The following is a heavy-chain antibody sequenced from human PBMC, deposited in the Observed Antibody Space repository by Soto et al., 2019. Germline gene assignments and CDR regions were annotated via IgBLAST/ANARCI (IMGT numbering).Heavy chain of an antibody. V-gene: IGHV1-8*01. CDR2: MNPNSGNT. Sequence: GASVKVSCKASGYTFTSYDINWVRQATGQGLEWMGWMNPNSGNTGYAQKFQGRVTMTRNTSISTAYMELSSLRSEDTAVYYCARAPETTVTTGYWFDPWGQGTLVTVSS. J-gene: IGHJ5*02. D-gene: IGHD4-17*01. CDR1: GYTFTSYD. CDR3: ARAPETTVTTGYWFDP.